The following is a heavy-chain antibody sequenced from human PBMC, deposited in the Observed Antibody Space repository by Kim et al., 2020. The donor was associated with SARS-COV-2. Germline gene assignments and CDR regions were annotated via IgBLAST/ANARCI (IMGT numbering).Heavy chain of an antibody. D-gene: IGHD3-10*01. CDR1: GFTFSSYA. CDR3: AKGGPVVRGVSAFDI. V-gene: IGHV3-23*01. Sequence: GGSLRLSCSASGFTFSSYAMRWVRQAPGKGLEWVSAISGSGGSTYYADSVKGRFTISRDNSKNTLYLQMNSLRVEDTAVYYCAKGGPVVRGVSAFDIWGQGTMVTVSS. J-gene: IGHJ3*02. CDR2: ISGSGGST.